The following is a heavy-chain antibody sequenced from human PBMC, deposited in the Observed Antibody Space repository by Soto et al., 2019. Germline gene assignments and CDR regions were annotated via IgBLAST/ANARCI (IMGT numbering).Heavy chain of an antibody. Sequence: PGGSLRLSCAASGFTFGDHYMDWVRQAPGKGLDWVGRTRNKANSYTTEYAAPVKGRFTISRDDSKNSLYLQMNSLVTEDTAVYYCVRVSSAWSYDYWGPGVLVTVSS. V-gene: IGHV3-72*01. D-gene: IGHD6-19*01. J-gene: IGHJ4*02. CDR3: VRVSSAWSYDY. CDR2: TRNKANSYTT. CDR1: GFTFGDHY.